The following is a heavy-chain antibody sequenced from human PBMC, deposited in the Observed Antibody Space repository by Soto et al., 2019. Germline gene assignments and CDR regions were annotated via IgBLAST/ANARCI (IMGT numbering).Heavy chain of an antibody. CDR3: ARDPPNYYDSSGYNVY. D-gene: IGHD3-22*01. Sequence: AAVKVSCKASGYTFTSYGISWVRQAPGQGLEWMGWISAYNGNTNYAQKLQGRVTMTTDTSTSTAYMELRSLRSDDTAVYYCARDPPNYYDSSGYNVYWGQGTLVTVS. J-gene: IGHJ4*02. V-gene: IGHV1-18*01. CDR2: ISAYNGNT. CDR1: GYTFTSYG.